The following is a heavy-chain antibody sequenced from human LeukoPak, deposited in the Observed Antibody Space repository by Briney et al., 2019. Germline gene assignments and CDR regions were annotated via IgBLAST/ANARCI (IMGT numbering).Heavy chain of an antibody. Sequence: ASVKVSCKASGYIFNRFVITWVRQAPGQGLEWMGWIRGHNGNVNHAQKFQGRVAMTTDTSTSTAYMELRSLRSDDTAVYYCAREDCRETFCYGVDYWGQGTLVTVSS. J-gene: IGHJ4*02. CDR1: GYIFNRFV. D-gene: IGHD2-21*01. CDR2: IRGHNGNV. CDR3: AREDCRETFCYGVDY. V-gene: IGHV1-18*01.